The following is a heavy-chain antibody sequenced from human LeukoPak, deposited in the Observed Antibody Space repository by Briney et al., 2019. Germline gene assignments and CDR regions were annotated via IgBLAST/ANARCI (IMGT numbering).Heavy chain of an antibody. CDR1: GFTFTTYW. V-gene: IGHV3-74*01. CDR2: INSDGSIT. J-gene: IGHJ4*02. D-gene: IGHD6-19*01. Sequence: GGSLRLSCAASGFTFTTYWMHWVRQAPGKGLVWVSHINSDGSITSYADSVKGRFTISRDNAKNTLYLQMNSLRAEDTAVYYCARGEQWLRLGGYWGQGTLVTVSS. CDR3: ARGEQWLRLGGY.